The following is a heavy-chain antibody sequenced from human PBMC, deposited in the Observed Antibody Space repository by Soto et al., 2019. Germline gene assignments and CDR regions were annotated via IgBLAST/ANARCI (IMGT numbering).Heavy chain of an antibody. CDR3: AKSPLGYCSGGSCYPPHYFDY. CDR1: GFTFSNYA. CDR2: VGGSGDST. J-gene: IGHJ4*02. V-gene: IGHV3-23*01. D-gene: IGHD2-15*01. Sequence: GGSLRLSCAASGFTFSNYAMSWVRQAPGKGLEWVSGVGGSGDSTYYADSVKGRFTISRDNSKDTLYLQMNSLRAEDTAVYYCAKSPLGYCSGGSCYPPHYFDYWGQGTLVT.